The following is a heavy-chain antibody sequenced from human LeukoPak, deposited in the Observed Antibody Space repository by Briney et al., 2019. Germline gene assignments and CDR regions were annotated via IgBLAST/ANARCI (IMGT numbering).Heavy chain of an antibody. CDR1: GDSISSSSYY. CDR2: IYYSGST. Sequence: SETLSLTCTVSGDSISSSSYYWGWIRQPPGKGLEWIGSIYYSGSTYYNPSLKSRVTISVDTSKNQFSLKLSSVTAADTAVYYCARHGDYDSSGYLFDYWGQGTLVTVSS. CDR3: ARHGDYDSSGYLFDY. D-gene: IGHD3-22*01. J-gene: IGHJ4*02. V-gene: IGHV4-39*01.